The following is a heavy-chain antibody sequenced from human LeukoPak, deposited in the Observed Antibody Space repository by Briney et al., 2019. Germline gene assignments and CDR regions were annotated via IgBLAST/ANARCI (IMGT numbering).Heavy chain of an antibody. CDR2: IGISSGNT. V-gene: IGHV3-48*01. D-gene: IGHD5-24*01. CDR1: GFTFSDYS. J-gene: IGHJ4*02. CDR3: ARDYKYAFDN. Sequence: GGSLRLSCAASGFTFSDYSRNWVRQAPGKGLEWISYIGISSGNTKYADSVKGRFTISGDKAKNSLYLQMTSLRVEDTAVYYCARDYKYAFDNWGQGTLVTVSS.